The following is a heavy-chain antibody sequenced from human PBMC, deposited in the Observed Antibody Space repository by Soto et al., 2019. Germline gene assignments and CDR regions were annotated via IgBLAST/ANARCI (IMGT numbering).Heavy chain of an antibody. Sequence: PGGSLRLSCAASGFTFSSYSMNWVRQAPGKGLEWVSSISSSSSYIYYADSVKGRFTISRDNAKNSLYLQMNSLRAEDTAVYYCARVWTLFYYGMDVWGQGTTVTVSS. V-gene: IGHV3-21*01. CDR3: ARVWTLFYYGMDV. CDR2: ISSSSSYI. CDR1: GFTFSSYS. J-gene: IGHJ6*02. D-gene: IGHD3-10*01.